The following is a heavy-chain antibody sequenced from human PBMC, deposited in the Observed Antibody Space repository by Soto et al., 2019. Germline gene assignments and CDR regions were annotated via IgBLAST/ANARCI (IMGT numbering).Heavy chain of an antibody. J-gene: IGHJ6*02. Sequence: EVQLVESGGGLVQPGGSLRLSCAASGFSFENYWMNWVRQAPGKGLEWVANIKHDGSEKYFVDSVKGRFTISRDNAKNXVSXQINRLRVKDTAVYYWARTRSWPASLTGAAHGLDVWGQGTTVTVSS. V-gene: IGHV3-7*04. CDR2: IKHDGSEK. CDR1: GFSFENYW. CDR3: ARTRSWPASLTGAAHGLDV. D-gene: IGHD1-26*01.